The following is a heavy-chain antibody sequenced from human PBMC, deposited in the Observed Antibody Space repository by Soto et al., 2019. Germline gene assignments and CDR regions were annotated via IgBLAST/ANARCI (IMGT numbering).Heavy chain of an antibody. CDR2: INPSGGST. V-gene: IGHV1-46*01. Sequence: ASVNVSCKASGYTFTSYYMHWVRQAPGQGLEWMGIINPSGGSTSYAQKFQGRVTMTRDTSTSTVYMELSSLRSEDTAVYYCAREGNYMPAKYYGMDVWGQGTTVTVSS. CDR3: AREGNYMPAKYYGMDV. J-gene: IGHJ6*02. D-gene: IGHD1-7*01. CDR1: GYTFTSYY.